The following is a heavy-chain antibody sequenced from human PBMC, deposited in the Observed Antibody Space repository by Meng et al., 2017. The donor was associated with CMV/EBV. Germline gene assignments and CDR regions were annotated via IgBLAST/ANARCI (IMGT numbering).Heavy chain of an antibody. J-gene: IGHJ4*02. V-gene: IGHV1-8*03. Sequence: ASAKVSCKASGYTFTSYDTNWVRQATGQGLGWMGWMNPDSGNTDYAQKFQGRVTITRNTSISTAYMELSSLRSEDTAVYYCARVRFLGEDYWGQGALVTVSS. CDR2: MNPDSGNT. D-gene: IGHD3-16*01. CDR1: GYTFTSYD. CDR3: ARVRFLGEDY.